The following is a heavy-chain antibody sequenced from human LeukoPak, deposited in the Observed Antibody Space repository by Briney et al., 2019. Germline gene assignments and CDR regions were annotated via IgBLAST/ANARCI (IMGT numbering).Heavy chain of an antibody. D-gene: IGHD4-17*01. CDR1: GFTFSSYS. J-gene: IGHJ4*02. V-gene: IGHV3-21*01. CDR3: XXXPRAVTPYYFDY. CDR2: ISSSSSYI. Sequence: GGSLRLSCAASGFTFSSYSMNWVRQAPGKGLEWVSSISSSSSYIYYADSVKGRFTISRDNAKNSLYLQMNSLRAEDTAVYYCXXXPRAVTPYYFDYWGQGTLVTVSS.